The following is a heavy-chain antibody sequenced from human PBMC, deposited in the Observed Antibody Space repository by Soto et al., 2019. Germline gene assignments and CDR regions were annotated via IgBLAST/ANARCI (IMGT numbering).Heavy chain of an antibody. J-gene: IGHJ3*01. Sequence: GXSVKVSLKASGYTFTSYDISWVRQATGQGLEWMGWMNPNSGNTGYAQEFQGRVTMTRNTSIGTAYMELSSLRSEDTAVYYCARGRIFVSRNDVFDLWGQGTTVTVSS. CDR2: MNPNSGNT. D-gene: IGHD3-3*01. V-gene: IGHV1-8*01. CDR1: GYTFTSYD. CDR3: ARGRIFVSRNDVFDL.